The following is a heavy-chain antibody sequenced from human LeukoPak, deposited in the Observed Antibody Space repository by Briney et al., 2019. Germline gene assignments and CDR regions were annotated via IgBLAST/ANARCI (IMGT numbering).Heavy chain of an antibody. V-gene: IGHV4-39*01. CDR2: IYYSGST. CDR3: ARSVGATPADFDY. J-gene: IGHJ4*02. Sequence: SETLSPTCTVSGGSISSSSYYWGWIRQPPGKGLEWIGSIYYSGSTYYNPSLKSRVTISVDTSKNQFSLKLSSVTAADTAVYYCARSVGATPADFDYWGQGTLVTVSS. CDR1: GGSISSSSYY. D-gene: IGHD1-26*01.